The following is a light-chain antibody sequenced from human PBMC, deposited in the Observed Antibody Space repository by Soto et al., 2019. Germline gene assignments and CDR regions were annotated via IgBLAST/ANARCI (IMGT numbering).Light chain of an antibody. V-gene: IGKV4-1*01. CDR2: WAS. CDR3: QQYFSSPYT. J-gene: IGKJ2*01. Sequence: DIVMTQSPDSLAVSLGERATINCKSSQSVLFSSNTKNYLAWYQHKPGQPPKLLIYWASTRESGVPDRFSGSGSGTVFTLSISSLQAEDVAVYYCQQYFSSPYTFGQGTKLEIK. CDR1: QSVLFSSNTKNY.